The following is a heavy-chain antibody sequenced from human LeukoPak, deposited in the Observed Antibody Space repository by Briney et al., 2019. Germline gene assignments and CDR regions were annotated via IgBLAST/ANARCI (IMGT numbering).Heavy chain of an antibody. J-gene: IGHJ6*02. CDR3: ARAPVTTRNYYYGMDV. CDR2: INPSGGST. Sequence: ASVKVSCKASGYTFTSYYMHWVRQAPGQGLEWMGIINPSGGSTSYAQKFQGRVTMTRDTSTSTVYMELSSLRSEDTAVYYCARAPVTTRNYYYGMDVWGQGTTVTVSS. V-gene: IGHV1-46*01. D-gene: IGHD4-17*01. CDR1: GYTFTSYY.